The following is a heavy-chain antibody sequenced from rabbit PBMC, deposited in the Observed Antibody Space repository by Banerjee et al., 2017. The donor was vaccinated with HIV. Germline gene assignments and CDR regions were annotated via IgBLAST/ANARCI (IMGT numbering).Heavy chain of an antibody. CDR1: GFDLSSYYY. J-gene: IGHJ4*01. V-gene: IGHV1S45*01. Sequence: QEQLEESGGGLVKPEGSLTLTCKASGFDLSSYYYMCWVRQAPGKGPEWIACIYTGDGSTYYASWAKGRFTISKTSSTTVTLQMTSLTAADTATYFCARGGIISSYGLWGPGTLVTVS. D-gene: IGHD1-1*01. CDR2: IYTGDGST. CDR3: ARGGIISSYGL.